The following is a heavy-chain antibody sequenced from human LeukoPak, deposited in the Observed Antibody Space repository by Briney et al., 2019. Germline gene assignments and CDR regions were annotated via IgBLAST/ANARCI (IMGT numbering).Heavy chain of an antibody. V-gene: IGHV4-34*01. CDR3: ASADMSYGDSYYFDY. CDR1: GGSFSGYY. D-gene: IGHD4-17*01. CDR2: VTPSGVA. Sequence: SETLSLTCAVYGGSFSGYYWTWIRQPPGKGLEWIGEVTPSGVAHYNPSLKSPVTISVDTSKNQFSLKLSSVTAADTAVYYCASADMSYGDSYYFDYWGQGTLVTVSS. J-gene: IGHJ4*02.